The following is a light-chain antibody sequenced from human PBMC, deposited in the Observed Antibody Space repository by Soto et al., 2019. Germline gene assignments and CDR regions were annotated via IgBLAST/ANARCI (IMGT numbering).Light chain of an antibody. J-gene: IGLJ1*01. CDR1: SSDVGAYIY. V-gene: IGLV2-14*01. CDR2: EVS. CDR3: TSYTSSSTYV. Sequence: QSVLTQPASVSGSPGQSITISCTGTSSDVGAYIYVSWYQQRPGKAPKFLIYEVSKRPSGVSDRFSGSKSGNTASLTISGLQAEDEADYYCTSYTSSSTYVFGTGTKVTVL.